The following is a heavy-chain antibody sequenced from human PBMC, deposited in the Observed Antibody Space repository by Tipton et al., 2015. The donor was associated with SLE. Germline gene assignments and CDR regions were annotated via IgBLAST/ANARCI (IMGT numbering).Heavy chain of an antibody. CDR2: MYFSGNT. V-gene: IGHV4-39*07. CDR1: GGSISTGGYY. CDR3: ARDPKY. J-gene: IGHJ4*02. Sequence: LRLSCTVSGGSISTGGYYWSWIRQAPGKGLEWIGSMYFSGNTYYNPFLRSRVTISADTSKNQFSLKLTSVTAADTAVYYCARDPKYWGQGTLVIVSS.